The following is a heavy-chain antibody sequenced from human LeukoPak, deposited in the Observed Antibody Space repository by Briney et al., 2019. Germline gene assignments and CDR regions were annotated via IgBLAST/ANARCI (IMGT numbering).Heavy chain of an antibody. J-gene: IGHJ4*02. Sequence: ASVKLSCKASGYTFTNYGISWVRQAPGQGPEWMGWISAYNGHTNYAQKVQGRITMPTETSTRTAYMDLRSLRSDDTAVYYCARRRDYYDSTGYWDYWGQGTLVTVSS. CDR2: ISAYNGHT. CDR3: ARRRDYYDSTGYWDY. CDR1: GYTFTNYG. D-gene: IGHD3-22*01. V-gene: IGHV1-18*01.